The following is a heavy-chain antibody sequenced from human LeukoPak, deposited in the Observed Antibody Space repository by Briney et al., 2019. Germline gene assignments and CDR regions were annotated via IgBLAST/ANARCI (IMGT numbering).Heavy chain of an antibody. V-gene: IGHV4-61*02. J-gene: IGHJ6*03. CDR1: GGSISSGSYY. CDR2: IYTSGST. CDR3: ARDRDLYYYYMDV. Sequence: PSETLSLTCTVSGGSISSGSYYWSWIRQPAGKGLEWIGRIYTSGSTNYNPSLKSRVTISVDTSKNQFSLKLSSVTAADTAVYYCARDRDLYYYYMDVWGKGTTVTVSS.